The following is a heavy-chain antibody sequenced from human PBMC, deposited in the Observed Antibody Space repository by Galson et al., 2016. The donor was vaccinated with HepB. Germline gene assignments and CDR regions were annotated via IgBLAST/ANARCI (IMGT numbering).Heavy chain of an antibody. J-gene: IGHJ5*02. D-gene: IGHD2-15*01. V-gene: IGHV3-21*01. Sequence: SLRLSCAASGFSFSNFSMHWVRQAPGKGLEWVSSIGNSGTYVFYADSLKGRFTVSRDNAKNSLYLQMNSLRAEDTAVYYCARDRRVYCRSVTKCYTGFDLWGQGTLVTASS. CDR2: IGNSGTYV. CDR1: GFSFSNFS. CDR3: ARDRRVYCRSVTKCYTGFDL.